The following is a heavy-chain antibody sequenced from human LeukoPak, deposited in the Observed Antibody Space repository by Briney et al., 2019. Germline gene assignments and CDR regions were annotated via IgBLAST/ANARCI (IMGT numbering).Heavy chain of an antibody. CDR3: ASITGTTDSTINWFDP. J-gene: IGHJ5*02. D-gene: IGHD1-20*01. V-gene: IGHV1-3*01. CDR1: GYTFIDYA. Sequence: GASVKVSCKASGYTFIDYAIHWVRQAPGQRLEWMGWINAGDGNTRYSQNFQGRLTVTRDTSASTAYMELSSLRSDDTAVYYCASITGTTDSTINWFDPWGQGTLVTVSS. CDR2: INAGDGNT.